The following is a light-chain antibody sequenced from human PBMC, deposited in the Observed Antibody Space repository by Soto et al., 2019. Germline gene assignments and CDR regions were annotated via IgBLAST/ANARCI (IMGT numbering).Light chain of an antibody. CDR1: QSVSSN. Sequence: EIVMTQSPATLSVSPGERATLSCRASQSVSSNLAWYQQKPGQAPRLLIYGASIRATGIPARFSGSGSGTEFTLTISSLQSADFVVDYCQHYNNWPPYTFGQGTKLEI. CDR2: GAS. CDR3: QHYNNWPPYT. V-gene: IGKV3D-15*01. J-gene: IGKJ2*01.